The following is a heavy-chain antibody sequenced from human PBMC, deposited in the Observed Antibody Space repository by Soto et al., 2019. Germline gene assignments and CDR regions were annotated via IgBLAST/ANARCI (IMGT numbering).Heavy chain of an antibody. J-gene: IGHJ6*04. D-gene: IGHD3-3*01. CDR1: GFTFSSYA. CDR2: ISGSGGST. V-gene: IGHV3-23*01. Sequence: EVQLLESGGGLVQPGGSLRLSCAASGFTFSSYAMSWVRQAPGKGLEWVSAISGSGGSTYYADSVKGRFTISRDNSKNTPYLQMISLRAEVTAVYYCAKVNYDFWSGYFTPWGVCVNGTTVTVSS. CDR3: AKVNYDFWSGYFTPWGV.